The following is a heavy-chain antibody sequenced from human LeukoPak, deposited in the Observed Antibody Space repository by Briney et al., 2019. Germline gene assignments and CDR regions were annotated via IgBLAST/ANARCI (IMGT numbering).Heavy chain of an antibody. CDR1: GGSISSSSYY. Sequence: PSETLSLTCTVSGGSISSSSYYWGWIRQPPGKGLEWIGSIYYSGSTYYNPSLKSRVTISVDTSKNQFSLKLSSVTAADTAVYYCARGGAYYDSRDFDYWGQGTLVTVSS. D-gene: IGHD3-22*01. V-gene: IGHV4-39*07. CDR3: ARGGAYYDSRDFDY. CDR2: IYYSGST. J-gene: IGHJ4*02.